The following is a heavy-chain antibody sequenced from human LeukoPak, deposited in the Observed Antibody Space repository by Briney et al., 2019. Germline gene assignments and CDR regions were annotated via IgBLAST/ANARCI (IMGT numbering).Heavy chain of an antibody. CDR2: ISIGSSVR. D-gene: IGHD3-3*01. CDR3: ARDHDWSFDY. Sequence: GGSLRLSCAASGFTFSSYSMNWVRQAPGRGLEWVSYISIGSSVRLYADSVKGRFAISRDDAKNSVQLQMDNLRAEDTAVYYCARDHDWSFDYWGQGSPVIASS. CDR1: GFTFSSYS. J-gene: IGHJ4*02. V-gene: IGHV3-48*01.